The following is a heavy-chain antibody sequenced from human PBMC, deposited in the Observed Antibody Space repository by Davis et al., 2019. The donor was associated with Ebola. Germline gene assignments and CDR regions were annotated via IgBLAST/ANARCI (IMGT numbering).Heavy chain of an antibody. CDR1: GYTFSGYA. D-gene: IGHD4-17*01. CDR2: INAYNGNT. Sequence: AASVKVSCKTSGYTFSGYAISWVRQAPGQGLEWIGRINAYNGNTNYAQNFQGRVTVSTDTSTSIAYMELRSLRSDDTALYYCARDATTVTTIWFDPWGQGTLVTVSS. V-gene: IGHV1-18*01. J-gene: IGHJ5*02. CDR3: ARDATTVTTIWFDP.